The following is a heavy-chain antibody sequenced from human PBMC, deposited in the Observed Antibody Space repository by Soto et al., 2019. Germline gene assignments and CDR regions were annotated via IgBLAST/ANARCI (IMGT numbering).Heavy chain of an antibody. J-gene: IGHJ4*02. D-gene: IGHD6-19*01. V-gene: IGHV3-23*01. Sequence: PRGSLRLSCAASGFTFSSYAMSWVRQAPGKGLEWVSAITGSGYSTYFADSVKGRFTISRDNSKNTLYLQMNSLRAEDTAVYYCAKIKMPSSGSIYFDYWGQGTLVTVSS. CDR3: AKIKMPSSGSIYFDY. CDR2: ITGSGYST. CDR1: GFTFSSYA.